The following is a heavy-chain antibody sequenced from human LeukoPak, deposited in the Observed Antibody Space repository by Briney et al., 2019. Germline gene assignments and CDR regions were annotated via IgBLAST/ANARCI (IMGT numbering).Heavy chain of an antibody. Sequence: SETLSLTCTVSGGSISSSSYYWGWIRQPPGKGLEWIGSIYYSGSTYYNPSLKSRVTISVDTSKNQFSLKLSSVTAADTAVYYCARGGSYLGHCDYWGQGSLVTVSS. CDR2: IYYSGST. D-gene: IGHD1-26*01. J-gene: IGHJ4*02. CDR3: ARGGSYLGHCDY. V-gene: IGHV4-39*01. CDR1: GGSISSSSYY.